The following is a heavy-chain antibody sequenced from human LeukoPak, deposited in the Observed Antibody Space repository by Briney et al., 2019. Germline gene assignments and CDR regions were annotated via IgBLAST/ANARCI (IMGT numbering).Heavy chain of an antibody. D-gene: IGHD2-15*01. J-gene: IGHJ4*02. Sequence: SETLSLTCTVSGGSISSHYWSWIRQPPGKGLEWIGYIYYSGRTNYNPSLKSRVTISVDTSKNQFSLKLSSVTAADTAVYYCARGSLNCSGGSCFDYWGQGTLVTVSS. CDR1: GGSISSHY. CDR2: IYYSGRT. V-gene: IGHV4-59*11. CDR3: ARGSLNCSGGSCFDY.